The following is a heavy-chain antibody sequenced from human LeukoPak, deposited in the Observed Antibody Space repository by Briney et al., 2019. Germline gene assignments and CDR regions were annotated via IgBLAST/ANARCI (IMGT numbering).Heavy chain of an antibody. V-gene: IGHV1-69*06. D-gene: IGHD3-22*01. CDR2: IIPIFGTA. CDR3: ARGSPPRVYYDRSGYYSYYFDY. CDR1: GGTFSSYA. Sequence: SVKVSCKASGGTFSSYAISWVRQAPGQGLEWMGGIIPIFGTANYAQKFQGRVTITADKSTSTAYMELSSLRSEDTAVYYCARGSPPRVYYDRSGYYSYYFDYWGQGTLVTVSS. J-gene: IGHJ4*02.